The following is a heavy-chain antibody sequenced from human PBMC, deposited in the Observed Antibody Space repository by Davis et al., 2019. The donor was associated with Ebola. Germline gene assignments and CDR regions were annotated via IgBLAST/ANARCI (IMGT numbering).Heavy chain of an antibody. J-gene: IGHJ4*02. Sequence: PGGSLRLSCAASGFTFSGYWMHWVRQAPGKGLVWVSRINSDGSTTNYADSVKGRFTVSRDNAKNTVYLQLNSLRSEDTAVYYCARDAREMATNYWGQGTLVTVSS. CDR1: GFTFSGYW. D-gene: IGHD5-24*01. V-gene: IGHV3-74*01. CDR2: INSDGSTT. CDR3: ARDAREMATNY.